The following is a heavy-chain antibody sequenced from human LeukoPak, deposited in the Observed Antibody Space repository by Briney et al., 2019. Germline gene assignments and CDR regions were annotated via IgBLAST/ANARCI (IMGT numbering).Heavy chain of an antibody. V-gene: IGHV3-11*04. D-gene: IGHD3-10*01. J-gene: IGHJ4*02. CDR2: ISSSSSTI. CDR3: AKDPVPSYYGSGSADH. CDR1: GFIFRNYY. Sequence: GGSLRLSCAASGFIFRNYYVNWIRQAPGKGLEWVSYISSSSSTIYYADSVKGRFTISRDNDNNSLYLQMNSLRAEDTAIYYCAKDPVPSYYGSGSADHWGQGTLVTVSS.